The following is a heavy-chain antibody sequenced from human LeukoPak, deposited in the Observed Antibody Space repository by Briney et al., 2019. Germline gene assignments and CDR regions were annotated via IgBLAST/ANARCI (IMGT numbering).Heavy chain of an antibody. CDR1: GFTFSSYE. J-gene: IGHJ3*02. CDR3: ARESGFRGDAFDI. Sequence: GGSLRLSCAASGFTFSSYEMNWVRQAPGKGLEWVSYIISSVSTIYYADSVKGAFTISRDNAKNSLYLQMNSLRAEDTSVYYCARESGFRGDAFDIWGQGTMVTVSS. CDR2: IISSVSTI. D-gene: IGHD3-10*01. V-gene: IGHV3-48*03.